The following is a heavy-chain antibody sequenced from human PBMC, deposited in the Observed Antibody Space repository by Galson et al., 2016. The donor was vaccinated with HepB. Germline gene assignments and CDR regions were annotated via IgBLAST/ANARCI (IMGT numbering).Heavy chain of an antibody. CDR2: INHSGST. Sequence: LRLSCAASGFNFGTYWMYWVRQPPGKGLEWIGEINHSGSTNYNPSLKSRVTISVDTSKNQFSLKLSSVNAADTAVYYCARGDSRIGGRRFGDWGQGTLVTVSS. CDR3: ARGDSRIGGRRFGD. CDR1: GFNFGTYW. D-gene: IGHD3-3*01. J-gene: IGHJ4*02. V-gene: IGHV4-34*01.